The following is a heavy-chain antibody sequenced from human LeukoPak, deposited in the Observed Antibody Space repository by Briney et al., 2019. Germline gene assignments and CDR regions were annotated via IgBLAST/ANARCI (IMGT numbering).Heavy chain of an antibody. CDR3: ARDRGSSGWNDH. J-gene: IGHJ5*02. D-gene: IGHD6-19*01. V-gene: IGHV4-61*02. Sequence: SETLSLTCTVSGGSISSGSYYWSWIRQPAGKVLEWLGRIYASRSTDYNPSLKSRVTISVDTSKNQFSLKLTSVTAADTAVYYCARDRGSSGWNDHWGQGTLVTVSS. CDR2: IYASRST. CDR1: GGSISSGSYY.